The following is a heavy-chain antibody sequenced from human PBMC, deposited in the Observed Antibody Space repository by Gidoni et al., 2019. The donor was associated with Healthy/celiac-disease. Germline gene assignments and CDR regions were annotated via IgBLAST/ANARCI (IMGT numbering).Heavy chain of an antibody. CDR3: ARHAADGDYFADY. D-gene: IGHD4-17*01. V-gene: IGHV5-10-1*01. Sequence: EVQLVQSGAEVKKHGESLRISCKGSGYSFTSYWISWVRQMPGKGLEWMGRIDPSDYYTNYSPSFQGHVTISADKSISTAYLQWSSLKAADTAMYYCARHAADGDYFADYWGQGTLVTVSS. J-gene: IGHJ4*02. CDR1: GYSFTSYW. CDR2: IDPSDYYT.